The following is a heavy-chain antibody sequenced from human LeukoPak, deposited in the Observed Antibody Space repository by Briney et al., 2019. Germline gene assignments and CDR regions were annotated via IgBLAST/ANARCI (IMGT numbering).Heavy chain of an antibody. Sequence: GGSLRLSCAASGFTFSSYGMSWVRQAPGKGLEWVSAISGSGGSTYYADSVKGRFTISRDNSKNTLYLQMNSLRAEDTAVYYCAKFLIDLAVAGVGGYYYMDVWGKGTTVTISS. CDR1: GFTFSSYG. J-gene: IGHJ6*03. CDR2: ISGSGGST. CDR3: AKFLIDLAVAGVGGYYYMDV. V-gene: IGHV3-23*01. D-gene: IGHD6-19*01.